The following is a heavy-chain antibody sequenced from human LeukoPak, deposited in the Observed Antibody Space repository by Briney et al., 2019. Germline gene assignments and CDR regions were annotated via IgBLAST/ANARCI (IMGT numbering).Heavy chain of an antibody. J-gene: IGHJ6*03. D-gene: IGHD3-22*01. CDR1: GCTFSSYA. V-gene: IGHV1-69*06. CDR3: ARTGVEPEAYYDSSGSPYYYYYYMDV. Sequence: AVKVSCKGSGCTFSSYASSWVRQAPGQGLDGMGRIIPIFGTANYVQKFRGRVTITEDKSTSTAYMELSSLRSEDTAVYYCARTGVEPEAYYDSSGSPYYYYYYMDVWGKGTTVTVSS. CDR2: IIPIFGTA.